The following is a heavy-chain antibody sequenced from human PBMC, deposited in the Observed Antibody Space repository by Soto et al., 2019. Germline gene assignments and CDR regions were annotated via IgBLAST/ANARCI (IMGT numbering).Heavy chain of an antibody. V-gene: IGHV1-3*01. J-gene: IGHJ6*02. CDR3: ARAVSTYYYYYGMDV. Sequence: ASVKVSCKASGYTFTSYAMHWVRQAPGQRLEWMGWINAGNGNTKYSQKFQGRVTITRDTSASTAYMELSNLRSEDTAVYYCARAVSTYYYYYGMDVWGQGTAVTVSS. CDR1: GYTFTSYA. CDR2: INAGNGNT.